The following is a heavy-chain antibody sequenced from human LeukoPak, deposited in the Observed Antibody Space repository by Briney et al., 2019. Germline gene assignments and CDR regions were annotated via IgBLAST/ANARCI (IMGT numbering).Heavy chain of an antibody. Sequence: GGSLRLSCAASGFTFSSYGMHWVRQAPGKGLEWVAVISYDGSNKYYADSVKGRFAISRDNSKNTLYLQMNSLRAEDTAVYYCAKELYDFWSGYYPDKYYFDYWGQGTLVTVSS. CDR3: AKELYDFWSGYYPDKYYFDY. CDR2: ISYDGSNK. V-gene: IGHV3-30*18. CDR1: GFTFSSYG. D-gene: IGHD3-3*01. J-gene: IGHJ4*02.